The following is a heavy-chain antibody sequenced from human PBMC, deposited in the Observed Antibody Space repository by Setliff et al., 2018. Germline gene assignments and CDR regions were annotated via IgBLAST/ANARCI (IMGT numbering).Heavy chain of an antibody. CDR3: ARAYDSSGWYGESHTYYFDN. V-gene: IGHV4-61*09. J-gene: IGHJ4*02. D-gene: IGHD3-22*01. CDR1: GDSISGGTYS. CDR2: VYKTGSI. Sequence: SLTCTVSGDSISGGTYSWSWIRQPAGKGLEWFGHVYKTGSIIYNPSLKSRVTISSDTSKNQFSLNLYSVTAADTAVYYCARAYDSSGWYGESHTYYFDNWGQGTLVTVSS.